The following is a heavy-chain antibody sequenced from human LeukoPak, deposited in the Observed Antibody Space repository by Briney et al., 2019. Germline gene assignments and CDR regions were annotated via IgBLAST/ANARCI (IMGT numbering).Heavy chain of an antibody. CDR2: INPNSGGT. Sequence: ASVKVSCKASGYTFTSYGISWVRQAPGQGLEWMGWINPNSGGTNYAQKFQGWVTMTRDTSISTAYMELSRLRSDDTAVYYCARGARIFPFDPWGQGTLVTVSS. J-gene: IGHJ5*02. V-gene: IGHV1-2*04. CDR3: ARGARIFPFDP. CDR1: GYTFTSYG. D-gene: IGHD2-15*01.